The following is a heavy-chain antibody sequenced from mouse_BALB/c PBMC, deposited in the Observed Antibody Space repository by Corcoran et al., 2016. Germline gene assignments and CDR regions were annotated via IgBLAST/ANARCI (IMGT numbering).Heavy chain of an antibody. CDR3: ARNYGSSYEWYFDV. J-gene: IGHJ1*01. D-gene: IGHD1-1*01. CDR2: ILPGSGST. Sequence: QVQLQQSGAELMKPGASVKLSCKATGYTFSSYWLEWVKQRPGHGLEWIGEILPGSGSTNYNEKFKGKSTFTADTSSNTAYMQLSSLTSEDSAVYYCARNYGSSYEWYFDVWGAGTTVTVSS. CDR1: GYTFSSYW. V-gene: IGHV1-9*01.